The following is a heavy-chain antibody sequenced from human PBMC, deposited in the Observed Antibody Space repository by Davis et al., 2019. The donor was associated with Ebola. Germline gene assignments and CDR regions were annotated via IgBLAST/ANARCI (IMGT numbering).Heavy chain of an antibody. CDR3: ARDRPLDFFFGDYYGMDV. CDR2: IIRDSDYI. CDR1: GFTFSSYV. J-gene: IGHJ6*02. Sequence: GESLKISCAASGFTFSSYVMPWVRQAPGKGLERVSSIIRDSDYIYYPDSAKGRFTISRDNAKNSLYLQMNSLRAEDTAVYYCARDRPLDFFFGDYYGMDVWGQGTTVTVSS. D-gene: IGHD3-16*01. V-gene: IGHV3-21*01.